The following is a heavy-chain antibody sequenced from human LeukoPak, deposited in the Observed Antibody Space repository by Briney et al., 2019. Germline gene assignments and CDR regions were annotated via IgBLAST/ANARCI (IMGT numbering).Heavy chain of an antibody. J-gene: IGHJ3*02. CDR3: ARPTGWVTDAFDI. CDR2: ISYDGSNK. D-gene: IGHD5-18*01. CDR1: GGSISSYY. V-gene: IGHV3-30*14. Sequence: PSETLSLTCTVSGGSISSYYWSWIRQPPGKGLEWVAVISYDGSNKYYADSVKGRFTISRDNSKNTLYLQMNSLRAEDTAVYYCARPTGWVTDAFDIWGQGTMVTVSS.